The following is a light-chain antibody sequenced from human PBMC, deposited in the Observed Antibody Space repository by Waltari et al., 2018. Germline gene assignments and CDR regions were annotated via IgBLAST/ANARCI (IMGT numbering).Light chain of an antibody. V-gene: IGKV1-9*01. J-gene: IGKJ4*01. Sequence: DIQLTQSPSFLSTSVGDRVTITCRASQDISSHLAWYQQKPGKAPRLLVYGASTLHSGAPSRFSGTGSGTEFTLTINNLQPEDFAVYYCQQRSSWPLTFGGGTKVEVK. CDR2: GAS. CDR3: QQRSSWPLT. CDR1: QDISSH.